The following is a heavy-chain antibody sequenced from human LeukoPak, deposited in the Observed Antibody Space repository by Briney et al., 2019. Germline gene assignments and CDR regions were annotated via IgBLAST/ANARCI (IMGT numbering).Heavy chain of an antibody. CDR2: IRYDGSNK. J-gene: IGHJ4*02. CDR1: GFTFSSYG. Sequence: GGSLRLSCAASGFTFSSYGTHWVRQAPGKGLEWVAFIRYDGSNKYYADSVKGRFTISRDNSKNTLYLQMNSLRAEDTAVYYCAKGSRCSSTSCYMFDFDYWGQGTLVTVSS. CDR3: AKGSRCSSTSCYMFDFDY. V-gene: IGHV3-30*02. D-gene: IGHD2-2*02.